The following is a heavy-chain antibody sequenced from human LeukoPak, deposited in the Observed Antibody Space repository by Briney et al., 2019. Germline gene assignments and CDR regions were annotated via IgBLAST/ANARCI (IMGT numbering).Heavy chain of an antibody. Sequence: SETLSLTCTVSGGSISSSSYYWGWIRQPPGKGLEWIGSIYYSGSTYYNPSLKSRVTISVDTSKNQFSLKLSSVTAADTAVYYCARGYIVVVPAAMGRFDPWGQGTLVTVSS. CDR1: GGSISSSSYY. D-gene: IGHD2-2*01. J-gene: IGHJ5*02. CDR2: IYYSGST. CDR3: ARGYIVVVPAAMGRFDP. V-gene: IGHV4-39*01.